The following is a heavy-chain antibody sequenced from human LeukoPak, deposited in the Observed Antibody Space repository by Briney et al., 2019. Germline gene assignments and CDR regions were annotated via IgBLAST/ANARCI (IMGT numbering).Heavy chain of an antibody. Sequence: GGSLRLSCAASGFPFTSHGMSWVRHVPEKGLEWVSSISASGTYIYYADSVAGRFIISRDNSRNTLYLQMNSLRAEDTAVYYCARARYYDNSGYFDYWGQGTLVTVSS. J-gene: IGHJ4*02. CDR3: ARARYYDNSGYFDY. CDR1: GFPFTSHG. V-gene: IGHV3-23*01. D-gene: IGHD3-22*01. CDR2: ISASGTYI.